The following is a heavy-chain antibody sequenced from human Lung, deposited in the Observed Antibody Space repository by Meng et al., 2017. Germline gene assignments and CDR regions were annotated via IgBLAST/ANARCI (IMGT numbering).Heavy chain of an antibody. V-gene: IGHV1-2*06. J-gene: IGHJ4*02. CDR1: GYTFIDYY. D-gene: IGHD6-19*01. Sequence: QVQLVQSGADVKTPGASVKVSCKASGYTFIDYYMHWVRQAPGQGLEWMGRINPNSGGADYAQKFQGRVTMTRDKSISTAYMELTRLRSDDTAVYYCAREQQWLVQDFDSWGQGTLVTVSS. CDR3: AREQQWLVQDFDS. CDR2: INPNSGGA.